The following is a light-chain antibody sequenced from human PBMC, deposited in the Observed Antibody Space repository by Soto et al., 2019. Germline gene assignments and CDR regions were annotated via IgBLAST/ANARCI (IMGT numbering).Light chain of an antibody. CDR3: QQRRNWPLT. CDR2: DAS. J-gene: IGKJ4*01. V-gene: IGKV3-11*01. CDR1: QSVGNS. Sequence: EIVLTQSPDTLSLSPGERVTLSCRVSQSVGNSVAWYQQKPGQAPRLLIYDASKRATGIPARFSGSGSGTDFTLSISSLEPEDFAVYSCQQRRNWPLTFGGGTNVEIK.